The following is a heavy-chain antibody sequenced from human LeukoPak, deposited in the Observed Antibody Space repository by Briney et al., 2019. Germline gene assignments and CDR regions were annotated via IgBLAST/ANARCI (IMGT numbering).Heavy chain of an antibody. Sequence: VGSLRLSCAASRFTFSGSAMHWVRPASGKGVEWVGRIRSKANSYETAYAASVKGRFTISRDDSKNTAYLQMNSLKTEDAAVYYCLGRGVISWGQGTLVTVSS. CDR3: LGRGVIS. CDR1: RFTFSGSA. CDR2: IRSKANSYET. J-gene: IGHJ5*02. V-gene: IGHV3-73*01. D-gene: IGHD3-10*01.